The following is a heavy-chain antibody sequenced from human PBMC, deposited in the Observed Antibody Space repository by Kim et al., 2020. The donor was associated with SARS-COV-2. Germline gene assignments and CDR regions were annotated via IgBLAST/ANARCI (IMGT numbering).Heavy chain of an antibody. Sequence: ASVKVSCKASGYTFTSYGISWVRQAPGQGLEWMGWISAYNGNTNYAQKLQGRVTMTTDTSTSTAYMELRSLRSDDTAVYYCARGSSYDILTGYSSFDYWGQGTLVTVSS. CDR3: ARGSSYDILTGYSSFDY. CDR2: ISAYNGNT. D-gene: IGHD3-9*01. J-gene: IGHJ4*02. V-gene: IGHV1-18*01. CDR1: GYTFTSYG.